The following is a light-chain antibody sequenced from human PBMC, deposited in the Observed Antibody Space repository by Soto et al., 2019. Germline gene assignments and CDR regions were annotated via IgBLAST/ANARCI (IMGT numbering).Light chain of an antibody. CDR3: SSYAGTNRPF. J-gene: IGLJ2*01. Sequence: QSALTQPPSASGSTGQSVTISCAGTSSDVGGYNYVSWYQQHPGKAPKLLIYEVTTRPSGVPDRFSGSKSGNTASLTISGLQAEDEADYYCSSYAGTNRPFFGGGTKVTVL. V-gene: IGLV2-8*01. CDR1: SSDVGGYNY. CDR2: EVT.